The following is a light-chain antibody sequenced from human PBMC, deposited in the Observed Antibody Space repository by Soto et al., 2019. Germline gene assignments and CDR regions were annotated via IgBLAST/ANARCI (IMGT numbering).Light chain of an antibody. Sequence: QSALTQPASVSGSPGQSITISGTGTSSDVGGYKYVSWYQQHPGKAPKLIIYEVTNRPSGVSDRFSGSKSGNTASLTISGLQAEDEADYYCTSYTTDTTRVFGGGTKLTVL. V-gene: IGLV2-14*01. CDR1: SSDVGGYKY. J-gene: IGLJ3*02. CDR2: EVT. CDR3: TSYTTDTTRV.